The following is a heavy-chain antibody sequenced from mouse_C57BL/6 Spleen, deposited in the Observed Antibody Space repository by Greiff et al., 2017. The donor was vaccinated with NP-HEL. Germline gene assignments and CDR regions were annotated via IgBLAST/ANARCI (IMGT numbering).Heavy chain of an antibody. V-gene: IGHV5-17*01. CDR3: ARSPAQALYAMDY. CDR2: ISSGSSTI. D-gene: IGHD3-2*02. Sequence: EVMLVESGGGLVKPGGSLKLSCAASGFTFSDYGMHWVRQAPEKGLEWVAYISSGSSTIYYADTVKGRFTISRDNAKNTLFLQMTSLRSEDTAMYYCARSPAQALYAMDYWGQGTSVTVSS. CDR1: GFTFSDYG. J-gene: IGHJ4*01.